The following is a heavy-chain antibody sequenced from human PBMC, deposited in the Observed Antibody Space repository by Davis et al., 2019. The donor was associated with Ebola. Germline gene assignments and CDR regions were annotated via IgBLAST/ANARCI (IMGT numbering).Heavy chain of an antibody. CDR2: ISAGNGNT. J-gene: IGHJ5*02. V-gene: IGHV1-3*01. CDR1: GYTFTSYA. D-gene: IGHD5-12*01. CDR3: ARGRGGATIRVWFDP. Sequence: ASVKVSCKASGYTFTSYAMHWVRQAPGQRLEWMGWISAGNGNTKYSQKFQGRVTITRDTSASTAYMELSSLRSEDTAGDYCARGRGGATIRVWFDPWGQGTLVTVSS.